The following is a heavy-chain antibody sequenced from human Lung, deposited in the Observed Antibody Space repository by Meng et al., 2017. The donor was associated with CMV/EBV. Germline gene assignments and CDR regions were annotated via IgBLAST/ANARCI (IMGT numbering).Heavy chain of an antibody. J-gene: IGHJ2*01. D-gene: IGHD3-16*01. V-gene: IGHV1-2*02. Sequence: QVRLVRSGDEVKKPGASVKVSCKGSGYSFTDYHIHWVRQAPGQGLEWMGWMNPKSGGANYAQKFQGRVTMTRDTSISTAYMELSRLRSDDTAVYYCAREGLVGDLRYFDLWGRGTLVTVSS. CDR3: AREGLVGDLRYFDL. CDR1: GYSFTDYH. CDR2: MNPKSGGA.